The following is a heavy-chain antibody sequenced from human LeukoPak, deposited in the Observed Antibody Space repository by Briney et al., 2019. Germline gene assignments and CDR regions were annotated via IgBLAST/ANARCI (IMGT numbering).Heavy chain of an antibody. D-gene: IGHD3-10*01. Sequence: PGGSLRLSCLVSGFSLSNYGIHWVRQAPGKGLEWVAVISYDGSNKYYADSVKGRFTISRDNSKNTLYLQMNSLRAEDTAVYYCARESGSNPDYWGQGTLVTVSS. CDR1: GFSLSNYG. V-gene: IGHV3-30*19. J-gene: IGHJ4*02. CDR2: ISYDGSNK. CDR3: ARESGSNPDY.